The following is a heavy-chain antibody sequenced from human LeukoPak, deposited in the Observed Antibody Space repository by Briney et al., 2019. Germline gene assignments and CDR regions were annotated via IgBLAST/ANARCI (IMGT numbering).Heavy chain of an antibody. Sequence: ASVKVSCKASGYTFTGYYMHWVRQAPGQGLEWMGWINPNSGGTNYAQKFQGRVTMTRDTSISTAYMELSRLRSDDTAVYYCARGEGVVVPAAIPKLIYYMDVWGKGTTVTVSS. D-gene: IGHD2-2*02. J-gene: IGHJ6*03. CDR1: GYTFTGYY. CDR3: ARGEGVVVPAAIPKLIYYMDV. CDR2: INPNSGGT. V-gene: IGHV1-2*02.